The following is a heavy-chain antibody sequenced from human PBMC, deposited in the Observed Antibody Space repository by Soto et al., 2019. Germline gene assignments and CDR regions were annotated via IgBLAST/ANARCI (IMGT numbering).Heavy chain of an antibody. J-gene: IGHJ6*02. V-gene: IGHV3-23*01. Sequence: PGGSLRLSCAASGFTFNRYAISWVRQTPGKGLEWVSTISGSGGSTYYADSVKGRFTISRDSFKNTLYLQINSLRAEDTAVYYCVKGHCSSMSCYYYYYYYTDFCGQGITVTVSS. D-gene: IGHD2-2*01. CDR3: VKGHCSSMSCYYYYYYYTDF. CDR1: GFTFNRYA. CDR2: ISGSGGST.